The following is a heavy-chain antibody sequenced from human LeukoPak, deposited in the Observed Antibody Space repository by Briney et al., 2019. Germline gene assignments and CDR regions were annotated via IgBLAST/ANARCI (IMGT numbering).Heavy chain of an antibody. Sequence: GGSLRLSCAASGFSVSSDYMNWVRQAPGKGLEWVSAIYTGGTTYYADSVKGRFTISRDNSKNTLYLQMNSLRAEDTAVYYCARDKLGSGYSSDFDYWGQGTLVTVSS. CDR2: IYTGGTT. V-gene: IGHV3-66*02. CDR3: ARDKLGSGYSSDFDY. J-gene: IGHJ4*02. CDR1: GFSVSSDY. D-gene: IGHD6-19*01.